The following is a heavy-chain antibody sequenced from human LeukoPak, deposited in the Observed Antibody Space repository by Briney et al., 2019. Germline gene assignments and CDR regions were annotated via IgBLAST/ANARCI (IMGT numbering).Heavy chain of an antibody. CDR3: ARDKVYYGSGTYGY. Sequence: GGSLRLPFAASGFTFSSYWMHWVRQVPGKGLVWVSHINSDGSSTNYADSVKGRFTISRDNAKNTLYLQMNSLRAEDTAVYFCARDKVYYGSGTYGYWGQGTLVTVSS. CDR1: GFTFSSYW. CDR2: INSDGSST. D-gene: IGHD3-10*01. J-gene: IGHJ4*02. V-gene: IGHV3-74*01.